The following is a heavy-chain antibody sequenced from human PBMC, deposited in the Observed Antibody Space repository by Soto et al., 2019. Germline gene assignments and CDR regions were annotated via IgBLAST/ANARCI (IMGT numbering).Heavy chain of an antibody. J-gene: IGHJ4*02. D-gene: IGHD5-12*01. Sequence: SETLSLTCTVSGGSINTFYWSWVRQPAGKGLERIGRIFSSGSTSFNPSLESRVAMSVDTSKNHFSLNLSSVTAADMAVYYCAREGSYSAYNFAHGIQLWSFDFWGQGALVTVSS. CDR3: AREGSYSAYNFAHGIQLWSFDF. CDR1: GGSINTFY. V-gene: IGHV4-4*07. CDR2: IFSSGST.